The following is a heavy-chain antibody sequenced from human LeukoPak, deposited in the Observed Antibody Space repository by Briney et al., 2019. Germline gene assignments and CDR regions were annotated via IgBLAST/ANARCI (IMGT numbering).Heavy chain of an antibody. CDR3: ARGREVAGTFYYYYYYYMDV. CDR1: GYTFTSYY. J-gene: IGHJ6*03. Sequence: GASVKVSCKASGYTFTSYYMHWVRQAPGQGLEWMGIINPSGGSTSYAQKFQGRVTITRNTSISTAYMELSSLRSEDTAVYYCARGREVAGTFYYYYYYYMDVWGKGTTVTVSS. V-gene: IGHV1-46*01. CDR2: INPSGGST. D-gene: IGHD6-19*01.